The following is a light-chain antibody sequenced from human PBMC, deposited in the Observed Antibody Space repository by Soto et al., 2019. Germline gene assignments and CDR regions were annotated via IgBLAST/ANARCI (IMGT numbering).Light chain of an antibody. V-gene: IGKV3-20*01. Sequence: EVVWTESPGTLSLAPGERGTLSCRASQSVSSSYLAWYQQKPGQAPRLLIYGASSRATGIPDRFSGSGSGTDFTLTISRLEPEDFAVYYCQQYGSSSVTFGPGTKVDIK. CDR1: QSVSSSY. J-gene: IGKJ3*01. CDR2: GAS. CDR3: QQYGSSSVT.